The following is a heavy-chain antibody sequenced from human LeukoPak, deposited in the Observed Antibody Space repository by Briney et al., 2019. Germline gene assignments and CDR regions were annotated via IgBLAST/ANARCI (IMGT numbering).Heavy chain of an antibody. V-gene: IGHV3-21*01. D-gene: IGHD2-2*01. CDR3: ARGPVVPAAIGAFDI. CDR2: ISSSSSYI. Sequence: AGQSLRLSCAASGFTFSSYSTNWVRQAPGTGMDWDSSISSSSSYIYYEDSVKGRFTISRDNAKNSLYLQMNSLRAEDTAVYYCARGPVVPAAIGAFDIWGQGTMVTVSS. CDR1: GFTFSSYS. J-gene: IGHJ3*02.